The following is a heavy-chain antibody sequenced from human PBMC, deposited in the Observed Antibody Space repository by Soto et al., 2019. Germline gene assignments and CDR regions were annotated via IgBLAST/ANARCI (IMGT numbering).Heavy chain of an antibody. CDR2: ISGNGRGT. Sequence: EVQLLESGGGVINPGGSLRLSCAASVFTVSDFAMTWVRQAPGKGLDWVASISGNGRGTHYADSVKGRFSIYRDNSKNTVYLKLKSLRAAATAMYYCTKAPWGGDCGGRSCSIWFNPWGQGILVTVSS. CDR3: TKAPWGGDCGGRSCSIWFNP. CDR1: VFTVSDFA. V-gene: IGHV3-23*01. J-gene: IGHJ5*02. D-gene: IGHD2-21*01.